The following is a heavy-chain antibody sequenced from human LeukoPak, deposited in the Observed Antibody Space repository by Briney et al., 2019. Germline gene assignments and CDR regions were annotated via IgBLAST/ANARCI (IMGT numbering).Heavy chain of an antibody. CDR2: INPNSGGT. J-gene: IGHJ4*02. CDR3: ARSFDCSSTSCFPDY. D-gene: IGHD2-2*01. CDR1: GYTFTGYY. V-gene: IGHV1-2*02. Sequence: ASVKVSCKASGYTFTGYYMHWVRQAPGQGLEWMGWINPNSGGTNYAQKFQGRVTMTRDTSISTAYMELSRLRSDDTAVYYCARSFDCSSTSCFPDYWGQGTLVTVPS.